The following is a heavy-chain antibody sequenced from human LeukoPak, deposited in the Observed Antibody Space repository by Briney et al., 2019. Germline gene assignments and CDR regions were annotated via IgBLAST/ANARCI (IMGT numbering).Heavy chain of an antibody. Sequence: ASVKVSCQASGYTFTGYCMHWVRQAPGKGGEWVGWIYPNSGGTNYAQKFQGRVTMTRDTSISTAYMELSRLRSDDTAVYYCARDLYYGSGSHSYYYYGMDVWGQETTVTVSS. CDR2: IYPNSGGT. CDR1: GYTFTGYC. V-gene: IGHV1-2*02. CDR3: ARDLYYGSGSHSYYYYGMDV. D-gene: IGHD3-10*01. J-gene: IGHJ6*02.